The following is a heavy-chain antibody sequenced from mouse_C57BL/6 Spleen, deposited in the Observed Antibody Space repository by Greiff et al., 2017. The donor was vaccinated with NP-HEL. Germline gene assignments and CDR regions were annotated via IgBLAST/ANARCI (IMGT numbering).Heavy chain of an antibody. CDR1: GYTFTSYW. D-gene: IGHD1-1*01. Sequence: VQLRQPGAELVRPGSSVKLSCKASGYTFTSYWMHWVKQRPIQGLEWIGNIDPSDSETHYNQKFKDKATLTVDKSSSTAYMQLSSLTSEDSAVYCSTRRSRSTLCFDYWGQGTTLTVSS. CDR3: TRRSRSTLCFDY. J-gene: IGHJ2*01. V-gene: IGHV1-52*01. CDR2: IDPSDSET.